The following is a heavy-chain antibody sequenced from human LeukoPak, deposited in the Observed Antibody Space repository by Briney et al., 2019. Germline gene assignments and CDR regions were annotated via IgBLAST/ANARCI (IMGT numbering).Heavy chain of an antibody. J-gene: IGHJ4*02. CDR1: GFAFSSYA. CDR3: AKERGYSSSWYAWDY. D-gene: IGHD6-13*01. Sequence: PGGSLRLSCAASGFAFSSYAMSWVRQAPGKGLEWVSAISGSGGSTYYADSVKGRFTISRDNSKNTLYLQMNSLRAEDTAVYYCAKERGYSSSWYAWDYWGQGTLVTVSS. V-gene: IGHV3-23*01. CDR2: ISGSGGST.